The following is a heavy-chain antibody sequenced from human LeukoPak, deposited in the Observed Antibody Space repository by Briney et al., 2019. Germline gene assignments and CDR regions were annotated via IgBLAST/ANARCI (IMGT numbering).Heavy chain of an antibody. CDR1: SGSFSGYY. J-gene: IGHJ2*01. CDR3: ATRRQRGYFDL. CDR2: INHSGST. Sequence: SETLSLTCAVYSGSFSGYYWSWIRQPPGKGLEWIGEINHSGSTNYNPSLKSRVTISIDTSKNQFSLKLSSVTAADTAVYYCATRRQRGYFDLWGRGTLVTVSS. D-gene: IGHD5-18*01. V-gene: IGHV4-34*01.